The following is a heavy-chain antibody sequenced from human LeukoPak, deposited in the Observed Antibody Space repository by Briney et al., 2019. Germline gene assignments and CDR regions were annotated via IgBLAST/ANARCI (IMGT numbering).Heavy chain of an antibody. Sequence: PGGSLRLSCAASGFTFSLYNMNWVRQAPGKGLEWVSQISASETSIKYADSVKGRFTISRDNAMNSLYLQMNSLRAEDTAIYYCARSLPYGTTWYGRSDFWGQGTLVTVSS. CDR1: GFTFSLYN. J-gene: IGHJ4*02. D-gene: IGHD6-13*01. CDR3: ARSLPYGTTWYGRSDF. CDR2: ISASETSI. V-gene: IGHV3-48*03.